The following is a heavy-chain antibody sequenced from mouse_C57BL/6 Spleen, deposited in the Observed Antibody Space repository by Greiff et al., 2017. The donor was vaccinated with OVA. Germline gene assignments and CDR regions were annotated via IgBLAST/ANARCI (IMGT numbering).Heavy chain of an antibody. CDR1: GYSITSGYY. CDR3: ARKDYSNYYFDY. J-gene: IGHJ2*01. Sequence: EVQLQESGPGLVNPSQSLSLTCSVTGYSITSGYYWNWIRQFPGNKLEWMGYISYDGSNNYNPSLKNRISITRYTSKNQFFLKLNSVTTEDTATYYCARKDYSNYYFDYWGQGTTLTVSS. V-gene: IGHV3-6*01. CDR2: ISYDGSN. D-gene: IGHD2-5*01.